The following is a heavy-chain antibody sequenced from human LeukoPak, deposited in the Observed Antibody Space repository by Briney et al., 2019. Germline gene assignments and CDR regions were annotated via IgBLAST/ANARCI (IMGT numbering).Heavy chain of an antibody. CDR2: IYPADSDS. D-gene: IGHD1-7*01. Sequence: GESLKISCKGSGYRFTDYWIGWVRQLPGKGLEWMGIIYPADSDSRYSPSFQGQVTISADKSISTAYLQWTSLKASDTAIYFCARQTATGPTYDAFDIWGQGTMVTVSS. V-gene: IGHV5-51*01. CDR1: GYRFTDYW. J-gene: IGHJ3*02. CDR3: ARQTATGPTYDAFDI.